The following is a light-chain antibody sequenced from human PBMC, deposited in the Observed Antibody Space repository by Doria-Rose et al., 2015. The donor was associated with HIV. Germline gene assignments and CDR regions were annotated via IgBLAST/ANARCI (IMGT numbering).Light chain of an antibody. V-gene: IGKV3-20*01. J-gene: IGKJ5*01. Sequence: EIVLTQSPGTLSLSPGERATLSCRATQRVKSRYLARYQQKPGQAPRLLIYDASIRATGIADRFSGSGSGTDFTLTISRLEPEDVAVYYCQQYGTSRGTFGQGTRLEIK. CDR3: QQYGTSRGT. CDR1: QRVKSRY. CDR2: DAS.